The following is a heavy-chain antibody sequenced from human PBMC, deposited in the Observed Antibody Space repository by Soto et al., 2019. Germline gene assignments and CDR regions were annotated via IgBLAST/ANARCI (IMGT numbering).Heavy chain of an antibody. J-gene: IGHJ3*02. CDR2: ISGSGGST. D-gene: IGHD3-9*01. Sequence: TGGSLRLSCAASGFTFSSYAMSWVRQAPGKGLEWVSAISGSGGSTYYADSVKSRFTISRDNSKNTLYLQMNSLRAEDTAVYYCAKAYFDRLDAFDIWGQGTMVTVSS. CDR3: AKAYFDRLDAFDI. CDR1: GFTFSSYA. V-gene: IGHV3-23*01.